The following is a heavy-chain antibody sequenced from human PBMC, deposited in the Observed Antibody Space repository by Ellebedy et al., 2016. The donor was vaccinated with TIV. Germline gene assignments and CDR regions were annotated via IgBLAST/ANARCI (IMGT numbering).Heavy chain of an antibody. V-gene: IGHV3-30*02. J-gene: IGHJ4*02. Sequence: GESLKISCTVSGITFSVYGMHWVRQAPGKGLEWMTYIRPDGSAKYYADSVKGRVTVSRDNSRNWLYLQVNGLRPEDTAVYFCAIFEGPLDYWGQGTLVTVSS. CDR1: GITFSVYG. CDR3: AIFEGPLDY. CDR2: IRPDGSAK.